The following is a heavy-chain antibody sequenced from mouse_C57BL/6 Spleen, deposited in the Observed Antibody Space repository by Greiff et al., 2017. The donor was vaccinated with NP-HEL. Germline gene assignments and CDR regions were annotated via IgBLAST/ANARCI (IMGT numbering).Heavy chain of an antibody. CDR1: GFTFSDYG. D-gene: IGHD1-1*01. V-gene: IGHV5-17*01. CDR3: ARDYCGSSYPYYFDY. Sequence: EVQRVESGGGLVKPGGSLKLSCAASGFTFSDYGMHWVRQAPEKGLEWVAYISSGSSTIYYADTVKGRFTISRDIAKNTLFLQMTSLRSEDTAMYYCARDYCGSSYPYYFDYWGQGTTLTVSS. J-gene: IGHJ2*01. CDR2: ISSGSSTI.